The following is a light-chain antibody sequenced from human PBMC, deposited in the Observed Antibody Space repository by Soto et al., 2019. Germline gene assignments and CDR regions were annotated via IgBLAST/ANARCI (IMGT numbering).Light chain of an antibody. CDR2: GAS. V-gene: IGKV3-15*01. J-gene: IGKJ1*01. CDR1: QSVTSN. CDR3: QKFNDWPRT. Sequence: EIVMTQSPVTLSVSPGERATLSCRASQSVTSNLAWYQQKPGQASRLLIYGASTRATGIPARFSGSGSGTEFTLTINNLQSEDFAIYYCQKFNDWPRTFGQGTKVEIK.